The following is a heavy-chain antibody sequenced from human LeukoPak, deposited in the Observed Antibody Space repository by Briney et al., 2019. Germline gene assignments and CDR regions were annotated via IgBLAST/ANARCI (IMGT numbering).Heavy chain of an antibody. D-gene: IGHD6-19*01. CDR3: ASGRGVIKQWLYY. CDR1: GYTFTSYY. V-gene: IGHV1-46*01. CDR2: INPSGGST. J-gene: IGHJ4*02. Sequence: ASVKVSCKASGYTFTSYYMHWVRQAPGQGLEWMGIINPSGGSTSYAQGFQGRVTMTEDTSTDTAYMELSSLRSEDTAVYYCASGRGVIKQWLYYWGQGTLVTVSS.